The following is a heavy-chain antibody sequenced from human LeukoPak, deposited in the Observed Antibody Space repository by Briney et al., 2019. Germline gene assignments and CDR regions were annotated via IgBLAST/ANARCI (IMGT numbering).Heavy chain of an antibody. Sequence: PGGSLRLSCAASGFTFSNYGMSWVRQAPGKGLEWVSDISGSGSSTYYADSVKGRFTISRDNSKNTLYLQMNSLRAEDTAVYYCAKGGDYEPYYYYYYMDVWGKGTTVTVSS. CDR2: ISGSGSST. CDR3: AKGGDYEPYYYYYYMDV. CDR1: GFTFSNYG. D-gene: IGHD4-17*01. J-gene: IGHJ6*03. V-gene: IGHV3-23*01.